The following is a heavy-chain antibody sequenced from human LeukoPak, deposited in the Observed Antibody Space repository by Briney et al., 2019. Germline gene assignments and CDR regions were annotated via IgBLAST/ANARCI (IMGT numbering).Heavy chain of an antibody. D-gene: IGHD5-18*01. V-gene: IGHV4-4*07. Sequence: PSETLSLTCTVSGGSISSYYWSWIRQPAGKGLEWIGLIYSSGSTNYNPSLEGRVTMSVDTSKNQFSLKLSSVTAADTAVYYCARRAGYSYGAFDYWGQGTLATVSS. CDR2: IYSSGST. J-gene: IGHJ4*02. CDR3: ARRAGYSYGAFDY. CDR1: GGSISSYY.